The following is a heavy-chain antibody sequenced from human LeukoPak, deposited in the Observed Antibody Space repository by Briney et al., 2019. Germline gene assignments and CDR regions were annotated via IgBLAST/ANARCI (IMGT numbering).Heavy chain of an antibody. Sequence: SETLSLTCAVSGGSINSYYWSWVRQPPGKGLEWVGYIYYRGTTNYNPSLKSRVTISVDTSKNQSSLRLNSVTAADTAVYFCARKGAAGTGFDYWGQGTQVTVSS. CDR1: GGSINSYY. CDR2: IYYRGTT. CDR3: ARKGAAGTGFDY. J-gene: IGHJ4*02. V-gene: IGHV4-59*01. D-gene: IGHD1-1*01.